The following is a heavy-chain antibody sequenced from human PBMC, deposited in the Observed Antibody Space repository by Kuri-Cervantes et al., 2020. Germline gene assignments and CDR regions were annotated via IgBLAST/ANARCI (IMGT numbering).Heavy chain of an antibody. J-gene: IGHJ3*02. CDR2: INHSGST. V-gene: IGHV4-34*01. Sequence: SETLSLTCAVYGGSFSGYYWSWIRQPTGKGLEWIGEINHSGSTNYNPSLKSRVTISVDTSKNQFSLKLSSVTAADTAVYYCARARGSGSLRGAFDIWGQGTMVTVSS. D-gene: IGHD3-10*01. CDR1: GGSFSGYY. CDR3: ARARGSGSLRGAFDI.